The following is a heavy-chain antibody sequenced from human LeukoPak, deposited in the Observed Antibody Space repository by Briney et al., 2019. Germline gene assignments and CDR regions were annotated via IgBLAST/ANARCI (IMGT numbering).Heavy chain of an antibody. Sequence: SETLSLTCTVSGXSISSSSYYWGWIRQPPGKGLEWIGSIYYSGSTYYNPSLKSRVTISVDTSKNQFSLKLSSVTAADTAVYYCARRTAMALDYWGQGTLVTVSS. CDR3: ARRTAMALDY. V-gene: IGHV4-39*01. J-gene: IGHJ4*02. D-gene: IGHD5-18*01. CDR1: GXSISSSSYY. CDR2: IYYSGST.